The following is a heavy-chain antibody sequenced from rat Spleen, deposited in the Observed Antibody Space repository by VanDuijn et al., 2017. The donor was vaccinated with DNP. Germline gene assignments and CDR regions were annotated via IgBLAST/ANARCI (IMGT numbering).Heavy chain of an antibody. CDR1: GFSLTSYH. D-gene: IGHD1-1*01. J-gene: IGHJ2*01. Sequence: QVQLRESGPGLVQSSQTLSLTCSVSGFSLTSYHVHWVRQPPGKGLEWMGRMQSGGGTAYNSALKIRLSISRDTSKSQVFLKMNSVQTEDTAMYFCARSTTVMSVDFWGQGVMVTVSS. CDR2: MQSGGGT. V-gene: IGHV2-27*01. CDR3: ARSTTVMSVDF.